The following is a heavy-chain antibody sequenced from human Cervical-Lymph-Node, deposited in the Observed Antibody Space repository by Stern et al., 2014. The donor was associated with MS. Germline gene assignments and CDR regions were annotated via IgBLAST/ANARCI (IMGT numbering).Heavy chain of an antibody. V-gene: IGHV4-61*01. D-gene: IGHD6-13*01. CDR1: GGSVSSGSYY. CDR3: ARVRVGIAAAVQGFYYYYGMDV. J-gene: IGHJ6*02. CDR2: IYYSGST. Sequence: VQLVESGPGLVKPSETLSLTCTVSGGSVSSGSYYWSWIRQPPGKGLEWIGYIYYSGSTNYNPSLKSRVTISVDTSKNQFSLKLSSVTAADTAVYYCARVRVGIAAAVQGFYYYYGMDVWGQGTTVTVSS.